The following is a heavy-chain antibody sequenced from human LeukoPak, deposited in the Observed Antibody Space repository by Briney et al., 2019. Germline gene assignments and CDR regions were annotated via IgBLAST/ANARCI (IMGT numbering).Heavy chain of an antibody. CDR2: IYHSGIT. V-gene: IGHV4-38-2*02. Sequence: SETLSLTCTVSGYSISSGYYWGWIRQPPGKGLEWIGSIYHSGITNYNPSLRSRVTISVDTSKNQFSLKLSSVTAADTAVYYCARIYNCFDPWGQGTLVTVSS. CDR1: GYSISSGYY. CDR3: ARIYNCFDP. J-gene: IGHJ5*02.